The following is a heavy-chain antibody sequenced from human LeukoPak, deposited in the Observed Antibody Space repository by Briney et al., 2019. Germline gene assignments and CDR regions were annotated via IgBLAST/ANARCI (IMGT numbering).Heavy chain of an antibody. CDR1: GDSVSSNSAA. D-gene: IGHD4-17*01. CDR2: TYYRSKWYN. Sequence: SQTLSLTCAISGDSVSSNSAAWNWIRQSPSRGLEWLGRTYYRSKWYNDYAVSVKSRITINPDTSKNQFSLQLNSVTPAAPSVYYCEGGRGHYVDYDWFHPGGKGTLVTVSS. CDR3: EGGRGHYVDYDWFHP. J-gene: IGHJ5*02. V-gene: IGHV6-1*01.